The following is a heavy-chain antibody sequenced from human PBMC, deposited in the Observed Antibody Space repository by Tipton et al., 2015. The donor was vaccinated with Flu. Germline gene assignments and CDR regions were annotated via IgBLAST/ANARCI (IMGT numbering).Heavy chain of an antibody. CDR3: AGFTPNSFDY. D-gene: IGHD1-1*01. CDR1: GGSISSYY. Sequence: LRLSCTVSGGSISSYYWSWIRQPPGKGLEWIGYIYYSGSTNYNPSLKSRVTISVDTSKNQFSLKLSSVTAADTAVYYCAGFTPNSFDYWGQGTLVTVSS. J-gene: IGHJ4*02. CDR2: IYYSGST. V-gene: IGHV4-59*08.